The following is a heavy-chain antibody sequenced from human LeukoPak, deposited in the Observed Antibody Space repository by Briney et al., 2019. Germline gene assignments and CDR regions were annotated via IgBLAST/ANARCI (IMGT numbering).Heavy chain of an antibody. Sequence: PGGSLRLSCAASGFTFSSYGMHWVRQAPGKGLEWVAFIRYDGSNKYYADSVKGRFTISRDNSKNTLYLQMNSLRAEDTAVYYCARGSSSWLDAFDIWGQGTMVTVSS. D-gene: IGHD6-13*01. CDR1: GFTFSSYG. V-gene: IGHV3-30*02. J-gene: IGHJ3*02. CDR3: ARGSSSWLDAFDI. CDR2: IRYDGSNK.